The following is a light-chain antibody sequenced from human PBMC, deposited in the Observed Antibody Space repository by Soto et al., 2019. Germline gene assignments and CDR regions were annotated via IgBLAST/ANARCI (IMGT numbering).Light chain of an antibody. CDR1: QGISNY. CDR3: QKYNSAPPLT. CDR2: AAS. V-gene: IGKV1-27*01. J-gene: IGKJ4*01. Sequence: DIQMTXAXXSXXAXVXARVTITCRASQGISNYLAWYQQKPGKVPKLLIYAASTLQSGVPSRFSGSGSGTDFTLTISSLQPEDVATYYCQKYNSAPPLTFGGGTKVDI.